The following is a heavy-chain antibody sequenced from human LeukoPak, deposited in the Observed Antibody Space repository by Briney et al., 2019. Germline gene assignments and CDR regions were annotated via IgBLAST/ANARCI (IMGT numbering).Heavy chain of an antibody. V-gene: IGHV3-33*01. J-gene: IGHJ4*02. Sequence: GRSLRLSCAASGFTFSSYGMHWVRQAPGKGLEWVAVIWYDGSNKYYADSVKGRFTISRDNSKNTLYLQMNSLRAEDTAVYYCARGVEATTFFFDYWGQGTLVTVSS. D-gene: IGHD1-26*01. CDR2: IWYDGSNK. CDR1: GFTFSSYG. CDR3: ARGVEATTFFFDY.